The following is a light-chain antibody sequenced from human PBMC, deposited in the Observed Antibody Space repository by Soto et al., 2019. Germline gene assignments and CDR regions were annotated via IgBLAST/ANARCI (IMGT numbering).Light chain of an antibody. CDR2: GAS. CDR1: QGTKNY. Sequence: IVLTQYPGTLYLSPGEGATLSCRDSQGTKNYLAWYQQKPGQAPRLLIYGASSRATGIPDRFSGGGSGTDFTLTISRLEPEDFAVYYCQQYGSSPWTFGQGTKVEI. V-gene: IGKV3-20*01. CDR3: QQYGSSPWT. J-gene: IGKJ1*01.